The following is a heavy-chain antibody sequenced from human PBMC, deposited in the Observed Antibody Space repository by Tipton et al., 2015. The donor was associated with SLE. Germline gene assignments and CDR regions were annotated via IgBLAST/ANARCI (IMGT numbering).Heavy chain of an antibody. CDR2: VYYTGNT. CDR1: GDSISSSSYY. V-gene: IGHV4-39*06. D-gene: IGHD2-15*01. J-gene: IGHJ6*02. CDR3: ARVVAVGATHYYDVDV. Sequence: TLSLTCIVSGDSISSSSYYWGWIRQPPGKGLEWVGTVYYTGNTFYNPSLKSRVTISVDTSKNQVTLTLSSLTAADTAVYYCARVVAVGATHYYDVDVWGQGTTVTVSS.